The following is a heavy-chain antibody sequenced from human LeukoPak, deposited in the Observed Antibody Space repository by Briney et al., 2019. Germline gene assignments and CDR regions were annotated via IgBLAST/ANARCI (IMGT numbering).Heavy chain of an antibody. D-gene: IGHD2-21*01. Sequence: GESLRLSCAASGFTFSSYAMSCVRHAPGKGREWVSAISGSGGRTYCADSVKGRFTMSNDNSKNTLYLQMNSLRAEDTGVYYCAKISEFWETCGGDCYADYWGEGTLVTVSS. CDR2: ISGSGGRT. V-gene: IGHV3-23*01. CDR1: GFTFSSYA. J-gene: IGHJ4*02. CDR3: AKISEFWETCGGDCYADY.